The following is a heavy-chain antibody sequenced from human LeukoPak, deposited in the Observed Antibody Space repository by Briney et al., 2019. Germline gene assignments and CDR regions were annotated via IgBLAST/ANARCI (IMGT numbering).Heavy chain of an antibody. CDR2: IYPGDSDT. V-gene: IGHV5-51*01. CDR3: ARQNDFRLDY. CDR1: GYTFSSYW. D-gene: IGHD3-3*01. J-gene: IGHJ4*02. Sequence: GESLRISCKGSGYTFSSYWIGWVRQMPGKGLERMGIIYPGDSDTRYSPSLQGQVTISVDTSIGTAYLQWSSLKASDTAIYYCARQNDFRLDYWGQGTLVTVSS.